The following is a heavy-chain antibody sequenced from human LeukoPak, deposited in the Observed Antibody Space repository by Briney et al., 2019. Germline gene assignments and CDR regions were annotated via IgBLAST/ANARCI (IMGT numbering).Heavy chain of an antibody. CDR1: GFTFSSYA. Sequence: GGSLRLSCAASGFTFSSYAMHWVRQAPGKGLEWVTVISYDGSNKYYADSVKGRFTISRDNSKNTLYLQMNSLRAEDTAVYYCAKDSGLGAVAGTLDYWGQGTLVTVSS. CDR3: AKDSGLGAVAGTLDY. CDR2: ISYDGSNK. D-gene: IGHD6-19*01. J-gene: IGHJ4*02. V-gene: IGHV3-30*18.